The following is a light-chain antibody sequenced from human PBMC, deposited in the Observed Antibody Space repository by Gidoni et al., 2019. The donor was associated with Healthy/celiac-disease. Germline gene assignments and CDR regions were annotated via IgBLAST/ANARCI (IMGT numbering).Light chain of an antibody. CDR3: CSYAGSSTPV. CDR1: SRDGGSYNL. CDR2: EVS. V-gene: IGLV2-23*02. J-gene: IGLJ3*02. Sequence: QSALTHPSPVSGSPGQSITISFTGTSRDGGSYNLVSWYQQHPGKAPNLMIYEVSKRPSGVSNRFSGSKSGNTASLTISGLQAEDEADYYCCSYAGSSTPVFGGGTKLTVL.